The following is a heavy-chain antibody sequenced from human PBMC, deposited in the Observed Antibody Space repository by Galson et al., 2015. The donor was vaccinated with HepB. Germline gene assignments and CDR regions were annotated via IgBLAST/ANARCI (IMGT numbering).Heavy chain of an antibody. CDR2: ISSSSSTI. Sequence: SLRLSCAASGFTFSSYSMNWVRQAPGKGLEWVSYISSSSSTIYYADSVKGRFTISRDNAKNSLYLQMNSLRAEDTAVYYCARDLDFWSGKDYYYGMDVWGQGTTVPVSS. D-gene: IGHD3-3*01. CDR1: GFTFSSYS. J-gene: IGHJ6*02. V-gene: IGHV3-48*01. CDR3: ARDLDFWSGKDYYYGMDV.